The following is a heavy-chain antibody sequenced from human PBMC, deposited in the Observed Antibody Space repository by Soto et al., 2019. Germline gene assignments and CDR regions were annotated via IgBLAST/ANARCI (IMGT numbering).Heavy chain of an antibody. J-gene: IGHJ2*01. Sequence: PGKGLEWLAVICYDGSNKSYADSVKGRFTISRDNSKNRLYLQMNSLRAEDTAVYYCAIEGIFFQAEDGIRDTVPVSAFLLNRSSDL. CDR2: ICYDGSNK. V-gene: IGHV3-33*01. D-gene: IGHD3-3*01. CDR3: AIEGIFFQAEDGIRDTVPVSAFLLNRSSDL.